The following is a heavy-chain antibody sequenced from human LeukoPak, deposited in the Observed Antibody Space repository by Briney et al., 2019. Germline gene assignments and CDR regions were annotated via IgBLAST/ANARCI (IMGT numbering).Heavy chain of an antibody. CDR1: GHTFTSYS. V-gene: IGHV1-46*01. J-gene: IGHJ4*02. CDR3: ASISLNCGGACYKLDC. D-gene: IGHD2-21*02. CDR2: ISPSDIGT. Sequence: ASVKVSCKASGHTFTSYSIHWVRQALGQGLEWMGVISPSDIGTTYAQKFQGRVTMTRDTSTSTVYMDLSSLRSDDTAVYYCASISLNCGGACYKLDCWGQGTLVTVSS.